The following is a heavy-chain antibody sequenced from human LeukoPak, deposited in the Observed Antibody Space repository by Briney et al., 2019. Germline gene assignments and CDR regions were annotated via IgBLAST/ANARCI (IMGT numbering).Heavy chain of an antibody. Sequence: GESLKISCKGSGYSFTNYWIGWVRQMPGKGLEWMGIIYPGDSDARYSPSFQSQVTISADNSINTAYLQWSSLKASDTAMYYCARPRIAARWAFDIWGQGTMVTVSS. V-gene: IGHV5-51*01. CDR3: ARPRIAARWAFDI. CDR1: GYSFTNYW. CDR2: IYPGDSDA. J-gene: IGHJ3*02. D-gene: IGHD6-6*01.